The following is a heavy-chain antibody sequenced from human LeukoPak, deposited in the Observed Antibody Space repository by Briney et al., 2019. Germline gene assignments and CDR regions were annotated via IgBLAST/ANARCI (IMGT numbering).Heavy chain of an antibody. CDR2: IYNSGST. J-gene: IGHJ6*03. CDR3: ARHAPYSSGWYYYYYMDV. D-gene: IGHD6-19*01. V-gene: IGHV4-39*01. Sequence: PSETLSLTCTVSGGSISSSSYYWGWIRQPPGKGLEWIGSIYNSGSTYYSPSLKSRVTISVDTSKNQFSLRLSSVTAADTAVYYCARHAPYSSGWYYYYYMDVWGKGTTVTVSS. CDR1: GGSISSSSYY.